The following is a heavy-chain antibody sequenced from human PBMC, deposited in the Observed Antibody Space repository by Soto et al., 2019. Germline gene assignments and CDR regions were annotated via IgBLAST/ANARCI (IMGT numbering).Heavy chain of an antibody. CDR3: ARDRDWNAHFDY. CDR1: GFTFSTYA. J-gene: IGHJ4*02. CDR2: ISGSGIRT. V-gene: IGHV3-23*01. D-gene: IGHD1-1*01. Sequence: GGSLRLSCAASGFTFSTYAMSWVRQAPGKGLEWVSSISGSGIRTYYAGSVKGRCAISRDNAKNSLYLQMNSLRAEDTAVYYCARDRDWNAHFDYWGQGTLVTVSS.